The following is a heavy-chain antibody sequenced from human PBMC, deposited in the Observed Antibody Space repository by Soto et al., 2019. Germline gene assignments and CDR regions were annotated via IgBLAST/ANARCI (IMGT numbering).Heavy chain of an antibody. CDR1: ADLMSNEY. Sequence: SETFCFSNSVSADLMSNEYCSVCRQPPGKCLEWIGDVYRYANSNYNSSLKIRVIISVDMSKPQFSLKLSSVTVADTALYYCARMVIYYDGSGYNSCYFDSWGQG. V-gene: IGHV4-59*01. CDR2: VYRYANS. J-gene: IGHJ4*02. D-gene: IGHD3-22*01. CDR3: ARMVIYYDGSGYNSCYFDS.